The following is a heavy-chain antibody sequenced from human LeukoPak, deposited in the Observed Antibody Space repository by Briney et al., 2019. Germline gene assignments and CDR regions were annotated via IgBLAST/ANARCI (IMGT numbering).Heavy chain of an antibody. CDR2: INPSGRSA. D-gene: IGHD1-1*01. CDR1: PYTFNKYY. Sequence: ASVKVSCKASPYTFNKYYIHWVRQAPGQGLEWMGVINPSGRSAKYVQRFQGRVTMTRDTSTSTVYMDLSSLRSEDTAVYYCARDSVELERRNWFDPWGQGTLVTVSS. V-gene: IGHV1-46*02. CDR3: ARDSVELERRNWFDP. J-gene: IGHJ5*02.